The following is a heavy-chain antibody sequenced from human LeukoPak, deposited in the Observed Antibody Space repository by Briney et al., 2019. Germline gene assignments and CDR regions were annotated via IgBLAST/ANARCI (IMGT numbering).Heavy chain of an antibody. J-gene: IGHJ4*02. CDR2: ISGSGDTT. V-gene: IGHV3-23*01. CDR1: GGSISSSSYY. D-gene: IGHD2-15*01. CDR3: AAVGGGSPEYHFDY. Sequence: PSETLSLTCTVSGGSISSSSYYWGWIRQAPGKGLEWVSTISGSGDTTYYADSVKGRFTLSRDNSKNTLHLQMNSLRAEDTAVYYCAAVGGGSPEYHFDYWAQGTLVTVSS.